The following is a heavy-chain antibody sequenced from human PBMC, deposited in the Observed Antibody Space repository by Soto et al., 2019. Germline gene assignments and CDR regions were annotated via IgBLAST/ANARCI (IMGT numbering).Heavy chain of an antibody. D-gene: IGHD2-21*02. CDR2: VNPSGGHT. Sequence: ASVKVSCKASGDTFTEYYIHWVRQAPGQGLEWMGIVNPSGGHTTYAQHFLGRVTMTRDTSTSTLYMELTSLTSEDTAVYYCARGGHVVVVTAALDYWGQGTLVTVSS. J-gene: IGHJ4*02. V-gene: IGHV1-46*01. CDR3: ARGGHVVVVTAALDY. CDR1: GDTFTEYY.